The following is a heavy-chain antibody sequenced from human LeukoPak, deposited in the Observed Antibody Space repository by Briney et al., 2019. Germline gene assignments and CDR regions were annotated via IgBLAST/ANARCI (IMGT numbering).Heavy chain of an antibody. Sequence: PSETLSLTCAVYGGSFSDYYWSWIRQPPGKGLEWIGEINHSGSTNYNPSLKSRVTISVDTSKDQFSLKPSSVTAADTAVYYCASTTTGTGTTYGYWGQGTLVTVSS. CDR3: ASTTTGTGTTYGY. J-gene: IGHJ4*02. CDR2: INHSGST. CDR1: GGSFSDYY. V-gene: IGHV4-34*01. D-gene: IGHD1-1*01.